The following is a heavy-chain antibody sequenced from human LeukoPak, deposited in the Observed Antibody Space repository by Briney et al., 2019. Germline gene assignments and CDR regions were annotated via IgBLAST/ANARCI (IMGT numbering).Heavy chain of an antibody. J-gene: IGHJ4*02. CDR3: ARANPYGDYALDY. CDR1: GFTFSTYW. V-gene: IGHV3-7*03. CDR2: IKEDGSEK. Sequence: GGSLRLSCAASGFTFSTYWMSWVRQAPGKGLEWVGNIKEDGSEKYYVDPVKGRFTISRDNSKNTLYLQMNSLRAEDTAVYYCARANPYGDYALDYWGQGTLVTVSS. D-gene: IGHD4-17*01.